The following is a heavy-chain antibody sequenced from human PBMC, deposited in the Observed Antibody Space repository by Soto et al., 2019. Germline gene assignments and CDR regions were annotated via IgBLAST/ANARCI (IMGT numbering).Heavy chain of an antibody. Sequence: SETLSLTCSVSGGSITSGDFYWSWIRQPPGKGLEWIGYIYYSGTTYYNPSLRSRLTISLDTSKNQVSLGLSSVTAADTAVYYCARVGHYYDSSGYRGYYFDLWGLGTLVTVSS. CDR1: GGSITSGDFY. CDR2: IYYSGTT. D-gene: IGHD3-22*01. V-gene: IGHV4-30-4*01. J-gene: IGHJ4*02. CDR3: ARVGHYYDSSGYRGYYFDL.